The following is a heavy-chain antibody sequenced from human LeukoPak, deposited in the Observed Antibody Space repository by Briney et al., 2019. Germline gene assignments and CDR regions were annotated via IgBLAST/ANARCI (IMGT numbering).Heavy chain of an antibody. V-gene: IGHV3-66*01. CDR3: ARLNFGDDY. J-gene: IGHJ4*02. D-gene: IGHD4-17*01. Sequence: GGSLRLSCAASGFTVSSKPINWVRQAPGKGLEWVSLIYGSTSADYADSVKGRFTISRDNSMNTVYLQMNSLRAEDTAIYYCARLNFGDDYWGQGTLVAVSS. CDR2: IYGSTSA. CDR1: GFTVSSKP.